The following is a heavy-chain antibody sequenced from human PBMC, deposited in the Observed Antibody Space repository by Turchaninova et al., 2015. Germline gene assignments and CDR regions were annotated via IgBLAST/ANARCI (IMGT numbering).Heavy chain of an antibody. CDR3: ARDTETGTRTFDY. Sequence: EVQLVESGGGLVKPGGSVRLSCAASGCSFSSYSMNWGRQAPGKGLEWVSSITSSSSYIYYADSVKGRFTISRDNAKNSLYLQMNSLRAEDTAVYYCARDTETGTRTFDYWGQGALVTVSS. J-gene: IGHJ4*02. CDR2: ITSSSSYI. V-gene: IGHV3-21*06. CDR1: GCSFSSYS. D-gene: IGHD4-17*01.